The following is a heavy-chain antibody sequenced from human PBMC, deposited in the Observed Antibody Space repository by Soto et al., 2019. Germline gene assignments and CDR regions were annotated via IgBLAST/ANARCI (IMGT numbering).Heavy chain of an antibody. CDR2: INPSGGST. D-gene: IGHD6-19*01. CDR3: ALTVAGTPDYYGMDV. CDR1: GYTFTSYY. J-gene: IGHJ6*02. V-gene: IGHV1-46*03. Sequence: ASVKVSCKASGYTFTSYYMHWVRQAPGQGLEWMGIINPSGGSTSYAQKFQGRVTMTRDTSTSTVYMELSSLRSEDTAVYYCALTVAGTPDYYGMDVWGQGTTVTVSS.